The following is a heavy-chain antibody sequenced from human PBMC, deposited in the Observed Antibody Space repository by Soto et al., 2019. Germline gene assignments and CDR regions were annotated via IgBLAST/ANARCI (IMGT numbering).Heavy chain of an antibody. CDR2: IYHSGST. V-gene: IGHV4-4*02. CDR1: GGSISSSNF. J-gene: IGHJ6*02. Sequence: ASETLSLTCAVSGGSISSSNFWSWVRQPPGKGLEWIGEIYHSGSTKYNPSLKSRVAISVAKSKNQVSLKLSSVTAADTAVYYCARSRQFLSPYNYYGMDVWGQGSTVTVSS. CDR3: ARSRQFLSPYNYYGMDV. D-gene: IGHD3-16*01.